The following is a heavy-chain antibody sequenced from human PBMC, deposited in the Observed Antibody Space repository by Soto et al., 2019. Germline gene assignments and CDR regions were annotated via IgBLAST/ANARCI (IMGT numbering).Heavy chain of an antibody. D-gene: IGHD3-3*01. CDR1: GGSISSYY. V-gene: IGHV4-4*07. Sequence: SETLSLTCTVSGGSISSYYWSWIRQPAGKGLEWIGRIYTSGSTNYNPSLKSRVTMSVDTSKNQFSLKLSSVTAADTAVYDCARETLDFWSGYFDYWGQGTLVTVSS. CDR2: IYTSGST. J-gene: IGHJ4*02. CDR3: ARETLDFWSGYFDY.